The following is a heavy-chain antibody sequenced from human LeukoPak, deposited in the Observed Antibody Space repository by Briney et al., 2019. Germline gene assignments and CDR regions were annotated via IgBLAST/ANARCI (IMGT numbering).Heavy chain of an antibody. Sequence: GGSLRLSCAASGFTFSSYSMNWVRQAPGKGLEWVAFIRYDESNKYYADSVKGRFTISRDNSKNTLYLQMNSLRAEDTAVYYCAKAADYAFDIWGQGTMVTVSS. D-gene: IGHD5-12*01. V-gene: IGHV3-30*02. J-gene: IGHJ3*02. CDR3: AKAADYAFDI. CDR2: IRYDESNK. CDR1: GFTFSSYS.